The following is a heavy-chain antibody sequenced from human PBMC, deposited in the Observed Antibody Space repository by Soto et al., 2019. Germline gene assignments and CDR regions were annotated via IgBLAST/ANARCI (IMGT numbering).Heavy chain of an antibody. D-gene: IGHD2-15*01. CDR3: ARVVVAATEGKDYFDY. J-gene: IGHJ4*02. Sequence: EVQLLESGGGLVQPGGSLRLSCAASGFTFSSYAMSWVRQAPGKGLEWVSAISGSGGSTYYADSVKGRFTISRDNSKNTLYLQMNSLRAEDTAVYYCARVVVAATEGKDYFDYWGQGTLVTVSS. CDR1: GFTFSSYA. CDR2: ISGSGGST. V-gene: IGHV3-23*01.